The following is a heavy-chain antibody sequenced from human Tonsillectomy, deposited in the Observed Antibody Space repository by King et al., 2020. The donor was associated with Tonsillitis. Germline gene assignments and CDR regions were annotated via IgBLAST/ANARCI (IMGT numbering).Heavy chain of an antibody. V-gene: IGHV3-30*02. Sequence: VQLVESGGGVVQPGGSLRLSCAASGFTFSSYSMHWVRQAPGKGLEWVAFIRYAGSDKYYADSVNGRFTISRDNSKHTLYLQMNSLRAEDTALYYCACSGYYPYDAFDIWGQGTMVTVSS. CDR2: IRYAGSDK. D-gene: IGHD3-22*01. J-gene: IGHJ3*02. CDR3: ACSGYYPYDAFDI. CDR1: GFTFSSYS.